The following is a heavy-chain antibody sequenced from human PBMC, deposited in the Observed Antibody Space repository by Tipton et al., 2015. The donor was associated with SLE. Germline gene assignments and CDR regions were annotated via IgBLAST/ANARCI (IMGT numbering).Heavy chain of an antibody. J-gene: IGHJ5*02. CDR1: GDSISSSNW. Sequence: TLSLTCAVSGDSISSSNWWSWVRQPPGKGLEWIGEIYHSGSTNYNPSLKSRVTISVDKSKNQFSLKLSSVTAADTAVYYCARLREGGYDLWSGYYRRWFDPWGQGTLVTVSS. CDR3: ARLREGGYDLWSGYYRRWFDP. D-gene: IGHD3-3*01. V-gene: IGHV4-4*02. CDR2: IYHSGST.